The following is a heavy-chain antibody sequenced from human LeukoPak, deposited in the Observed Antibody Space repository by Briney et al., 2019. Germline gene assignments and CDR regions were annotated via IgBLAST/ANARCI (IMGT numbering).Heavy chain of an antibody. CDR2: ISAYNGYT. Sequence: ASVKVSCKASGYTFTTYGISWVRQAPGQGREWMGWISAYNGYTNYTQKLQGRVTMTTATSTSTAYMALRCLRSDDTAVYYCARDWLTMIPQYYFDSWGQGTLVTVSS. J-gene: IGHJ4*02. CDR3: ARDWLTMIPQYYFDS. D-gene: IGHD3-22*01. CDR1: GYTFTTYG. V-gene: IGHV1-18*01.